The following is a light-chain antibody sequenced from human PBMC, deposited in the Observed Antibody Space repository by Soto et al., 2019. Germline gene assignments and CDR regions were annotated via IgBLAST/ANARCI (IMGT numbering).Light chain of an antibody. CDR1: SSDVGGYNR. Sequence: QSALTQPPSVSGSPGQSVAISCTGTSSDVGGYNRVSWYQQPPGKAPKLLIYDVSNRPSGGSTRFSGSKSGNTASLTISGLPAEDEADYYCTSYASSSAYVFGPGTKVTVL. V-gene: IGLV2-18*02. CDR3: TSYASSSAYV. J-gene: IGLJ1*01. CDR2: DVS.